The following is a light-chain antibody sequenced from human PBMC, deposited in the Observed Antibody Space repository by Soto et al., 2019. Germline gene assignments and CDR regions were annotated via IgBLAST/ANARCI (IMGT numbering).Light chain of an antibody. Sequence: QSVLTQPPSVSGAPGQRVTISCTGSRSNIGAGYDVHWYQQLPGTAPKLLIYANGNRPAGVPDRFSGSKSGTSASLAISGLQAEDEADYYCQSYDSSLSGYVFGTGTKVTVL. CDR3: QSYDSSLSGYV. CDR1: RSNIGAGYD. V-gene: IGLV1-40*01. J-gene: IGLJ1*01. CDR2: ANG.